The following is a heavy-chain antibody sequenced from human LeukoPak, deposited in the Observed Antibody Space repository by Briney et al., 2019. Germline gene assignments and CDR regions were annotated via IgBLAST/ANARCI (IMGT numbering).Heavy chain of an antibody. V-gene: IGHV3-30*02. CDR1: RVTFCFYG. Sequence: GGSLRLSCAAYRVTFCFYGRHWVRQAPGKGLEWVAFIRYDGRNKYYTDSVKGRFTISRDNSKNALYLQMNSLRAEERAVYSCAKDRRYCSSTTCPEAWGQGTLVTVSS. CDR3: AKDRRYCSSTTCPEA. J-gene: IGHJ5*02. D-gene: IGHD2-2*01. CDR2: IRYDGRNK.